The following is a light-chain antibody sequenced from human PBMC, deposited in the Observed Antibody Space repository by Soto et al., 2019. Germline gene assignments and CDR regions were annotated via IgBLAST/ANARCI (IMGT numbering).Light chain of an antibody. CDR3: QQYNNWPRE. Sequence: EIVMTQSPATLSVSPGERATLSCRASQSVSSNLAWYQQKPGQAPRLLIYGASTRATGIPARFSGSGSRTEFTLTISSLQSEDFAVYYCQQYNNWPREFGQGTKVEIK. CDR1: QSVSSN. V-gene: IGKV3-15*01. CDR2: GAS. J-gene: IGKJ1*01.